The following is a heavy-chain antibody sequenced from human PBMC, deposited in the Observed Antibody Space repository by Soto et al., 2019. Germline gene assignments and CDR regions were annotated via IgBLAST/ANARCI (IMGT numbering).Heavy chain of an antibody. J-gene: IGHJ4*02. CDR3: ITAPLR. CDR1: GFTFSNAW. CDR2: IRSQGDGGTA. Sequence: QLVESGGGFVKPGMSLRLTCAASGFTFSNAWMPWVRQAPGKGLERVGLIRSQGDGGTADYAAPVRGRFTISRDDSQNMVFLHMDSLQPDDTAGYYCITAPLRWGQGTLVTVSS. V-gene: IGHV3-15*01.